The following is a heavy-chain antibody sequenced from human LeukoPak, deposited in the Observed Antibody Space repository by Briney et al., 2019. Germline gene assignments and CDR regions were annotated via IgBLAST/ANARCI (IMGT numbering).Heavy chain of an antibody. Sequence: PGGSLRLSCAASGFTVSSNYMSWVRQAPGKGLEWVSVIYSGGSTYYADSVKGRFTISRDNSKNTLYLQMNSLRAEDTAAYYCARDRPWDDYVWGSYRAQPDWYFDLWGRGTLVTVSS. CDR3: ARDRPWDDYVWGSYRAQPDWYFDL. D-gene: IGHD3-16*02. CDR2: IYSGGST. J-gene: IGHJ2*01. V-gene: IGHV3-66*01. CDR1: GFTVSSNY.